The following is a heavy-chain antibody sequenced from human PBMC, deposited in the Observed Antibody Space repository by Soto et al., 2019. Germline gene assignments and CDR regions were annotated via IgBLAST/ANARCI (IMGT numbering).Heavy chain of an antibody. Sequence: ASVKVSCKASGYTFTGYYMHWVRQAPGQGLEWLGWINLNSGGTNYAQKFQGWVTMTRDTSISTAYIELSRLRSDDTAVYYCARGGSLWFGELSAYYYGMDVWGQGTTVTVSS. J-gene: IGHJ6*02. D-gene: IGHD3-10*01. V-gene: IGHV1-2*04. CDR1: GYTFTGYY. CDR3: ARGGSLWFGELSAYYYGMDV. CDR2: INLNSGGT.